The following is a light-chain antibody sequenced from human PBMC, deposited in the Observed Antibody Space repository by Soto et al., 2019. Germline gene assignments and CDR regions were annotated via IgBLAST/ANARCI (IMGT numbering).Light chain of an antibody. CDR3: QKFNTAPLT. Sequence: DIQMTQSPSSLTASVGDRVTITCRASQDISVYLAWYQQKPGKVPKLLIYSASTLQSGVPSRFSGSGSGTDFTLTISSLQPEYVATYYCQKFNTAPLTFGQGTPLEIK. CDR1: QDISVY. CDR2: SAS. V-gene: IGKV1-27*01. J-gene: IGKJ5*01.